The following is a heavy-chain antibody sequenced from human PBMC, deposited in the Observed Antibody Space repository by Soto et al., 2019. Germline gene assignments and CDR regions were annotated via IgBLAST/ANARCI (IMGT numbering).Heavy chain of an antibody. D-gene: IGHD6-19*01. V-gene: IGHV3-21*01. CDR2: ISSSSSYI. J-gene: IGHJ6*02. CDR1: GFTFSSYS. CDR3: VRDGTSSGWNYYYYYGMDV. Sequence: EVQLVESGGGLVKPGGSLRLSCAASGFTFSSYSMNWVRQAPGKGLEWVSSISSSSSYIYYADSVKGRFTISRDNAKNSLYLQMNSLRAEDTAVYYCVRDGTSSGWNYYYYYGMDVWGQGTTVTVSS.